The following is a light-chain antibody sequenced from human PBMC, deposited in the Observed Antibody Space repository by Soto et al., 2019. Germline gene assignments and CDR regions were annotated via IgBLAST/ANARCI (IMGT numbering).Light chain of an antibody. CDR1: QGISKY. J-gene: IGKJ1*01. CDR3: QKYDNAPWT. V-gene: IGKV1-27*01. Sequence: DIQMTQSPSSLSASVGDRVTISCWASQGISKYLAWYQQKPGKVPKLLIYAASTLQSGVPSRFSGSGSGTDFTLAISSLQPEDVATYYCQKYDNAPWTFGQGTKVEIK. CDR2: AAS.